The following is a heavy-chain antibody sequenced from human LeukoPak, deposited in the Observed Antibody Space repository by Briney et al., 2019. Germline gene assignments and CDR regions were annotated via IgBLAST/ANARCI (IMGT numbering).Heavy chain of an antibody. CDR3: AKDFGVVIPYYYYGMDV. J-gene: IGHJ6*02. D-gene: IGHD3-3*01. CDR2: ISGDGGST. V-gene: IGHV3-43*02. CDR1: GFTFDDYA. Sequence: PGGSLRLSCAASGFTFDDYAMHWVRQAPGQGLEWVSLISGDGGSTYYADSVKGRFTISRYNSKNSLYLQMNSLRTEDTALYYCAKDFGVVIPYYYYGMDVWGQGTTVTVSS.